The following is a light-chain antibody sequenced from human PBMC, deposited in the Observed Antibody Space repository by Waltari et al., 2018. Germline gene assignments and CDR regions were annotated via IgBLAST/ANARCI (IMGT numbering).Light chain of an antibody. CDR2: SNI. CDR1: SPNIGYGYD. V-gene: IGLV1-40*01. CDR3: QSYDSSLSGCV. Sequence: QSVLTQPPSVSGAPGHRLTISCTGSSPNIGYGYDVHWYQQLPGRAPKILIYSNINRPSGVPDRFSGSKSGTSASLAITGLQAEDEADYYCQSYDSSLSGCVFGTGTKVTVL. J-gene: IGLJ1*01.